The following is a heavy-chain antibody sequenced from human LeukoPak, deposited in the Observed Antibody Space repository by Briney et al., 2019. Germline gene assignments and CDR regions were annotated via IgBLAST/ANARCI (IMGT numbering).Heavy chain of an antibody. V-gene: IGHV4-61*02. CDR3: ARSIYDSSGLFDY. D-gene: IGHD3-22*01. J-gene: IGHJ4*02. Sequence: SETLSLTCTVSGGSISSSSYYWSWIRQPAGKGLEWIGRIYTSGSTNYNPSLKSRVTMSVDTSKNQFSLKLSSVTAADTAVYYCARSIYDSSGLFDYWGQGTLVTVSS. CDR2: IYTSGST. CDR1: GGSISSSSYY.